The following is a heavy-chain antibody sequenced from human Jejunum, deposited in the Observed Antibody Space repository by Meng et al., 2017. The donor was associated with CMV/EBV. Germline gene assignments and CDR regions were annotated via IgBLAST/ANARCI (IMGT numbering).Heavy chain of an antibody. D-gene: IGHD3-3*01. CDR2: ISASGRKT. CDR3: VRGGHFDYLSGYEPLDS. V-gene: IGHV3-23*01. Sequence: FSNSAMSWVRQAPGKGLEWVSGISASGRKTNYADSVRGRFTVSRDNSKNTLYLEMNSLRGEETALFYCVRGGHFDYLSGYEPLDSWGQGTLVTVSS. CDR1: FSNSA. J-gene: IGHJ4*02.